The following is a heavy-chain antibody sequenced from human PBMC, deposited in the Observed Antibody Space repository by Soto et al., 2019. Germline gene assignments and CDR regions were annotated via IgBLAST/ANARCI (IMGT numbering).Heavy chain of an antibody. CDR1: GFPFSSYN. CDR2: ISASSSI. J-gene: IGHJ4*02. V-gene: IGHV3-21*01. CDR3: ERDDVGDRYGRPQYHFDS. Sequence: EVQLVESGGGLVKPGGSLRLSCAASGFPFSSYNMNWVRQAPGKGLEWVACISASSSIYYADSMKGRFTISRDNAKNSRYLHMNVRRAEDTAVYYCERDDVGDRYGRPQYHFDSWGQGTLVTVSS. D-gene: IGHD3-16*01.